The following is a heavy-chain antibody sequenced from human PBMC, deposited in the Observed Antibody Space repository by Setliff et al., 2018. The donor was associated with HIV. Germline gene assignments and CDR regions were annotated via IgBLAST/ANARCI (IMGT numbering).Heavy chain of an antibody. CDR1: GYDFTLRY. J-gene: IGHJ4*02. V-gene: IGHV1-46*01. CDR2: INPDSDKIT. Sequence: GASVKVSCKASGYDFTLRYIHWVRQATGQGFEWLGMINPDSDKITVYAQQFQGRVAMTRDKSTSTVYMELSADDTAVYYCVRGSGYYYFDNWGQGALVTVSS. CDR3: VRGSGYYYFDN. D-gene: IGHD3-22*01.